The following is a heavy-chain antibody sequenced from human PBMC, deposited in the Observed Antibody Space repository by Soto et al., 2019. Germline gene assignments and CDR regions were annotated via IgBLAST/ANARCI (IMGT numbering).Heavy chain of an antibody. CDR2: VSSDGSST. J-gene: IGHJ4*02. Sequence: GGSLRLSCAASGFTFSSYWVNWVRQAPGKGLVWVSRVSSDGSSTNYADSVEGRFTISRDNAKNTLYLQMDSLRAEDTAVYYCTTNRMVGAVDYWGQGTLVTVSS. V-gene: IGHV3-74*01. CDR3: TTNRMVGAVDY. CDR1: GFTFSSYW. D-gene: IGHD1-26*01.